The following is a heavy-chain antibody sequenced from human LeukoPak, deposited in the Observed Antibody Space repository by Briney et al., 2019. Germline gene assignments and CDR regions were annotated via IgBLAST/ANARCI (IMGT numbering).Heavy chain of an antibody. CDR2: IWYDGSNK. V-gene: IGHV3-33*01. CDR3: ASWVVVPAANMDV. CDR1: GFTFSSYG. J-gene: IGHJ6*04. Sequence: GGSLRLACAASGFTFSSYGMHWVRQAPGKGLEWVAVIWYDGSNKYYADSVKGRFTISRDNSKNTLYLQMNSLRAEDMAVYYCASWVVVPAANMDVWGKGTTVTVSS. D-gene: IGHD2-2*01.